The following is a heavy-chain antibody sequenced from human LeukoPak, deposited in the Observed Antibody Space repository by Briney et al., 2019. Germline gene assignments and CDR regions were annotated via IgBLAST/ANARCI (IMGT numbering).Heavy chain of an antibody. Sequence: SVKVSCKASGGTFSSYAISWVRQAPGQGLEWMGGIIPIFGTANYAQKFQGRVTITADKSTSTAYMELSSLRSEDTAVYYCARAGEYCSGGSCYSGVYFDYWGQGTLVTVSS. D-gene: IGHD2-15*01. CDR3: ARAGEYCSGGSCYSGVYFDY. V-gene: IGHV1-69*06. CDR2: IIPIFGTA. CDR1: GGTFSSYA. J-gene: IGHJ4*02.